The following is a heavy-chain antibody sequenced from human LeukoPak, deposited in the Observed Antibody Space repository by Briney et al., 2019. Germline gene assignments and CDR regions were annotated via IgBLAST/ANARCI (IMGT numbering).Heavy chain of an antibody. D-gene: IGHD1-26*01. Sequence: ASVKVSCKASGYTFSSYGINWVRQAPGQGLEWMGWISTYNGNTNYAQKLQGRVTMTTDTSTSTAYMELRSLRSDDTAVYYCARDSMPTRGASRGFDPWGQGTLVTVSS. V-gene: IGHV1-18*01. CDR1: GYTFSSYG. CDR2: ISTYNGNT. J-gene: IGHJ5*02. CDR3: ARDSMPTRGASRGFDP.